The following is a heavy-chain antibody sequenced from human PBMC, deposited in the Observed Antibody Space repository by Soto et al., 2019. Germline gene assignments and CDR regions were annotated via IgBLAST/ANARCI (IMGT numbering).Heavy chain of an antibody. CDR2: IYYSGST. CDR1: GGSISSYY. D-gene: IGHD1-26*01. J-gene: IGHJ4*02. CDR3: ARRWGAAVDY. V-gene: IGHV4-59*08. Sequence: QVQLQESGPGLVKPSETLSLTCTVSGGSISSYYWSWIRQPPGKGLEWIGYIYYSGSTNYNPSLKSRVTISVDTSKNQFSLKLSSVTAADTSVYYCARRWGAAVDYWGPGTLVNVSS.